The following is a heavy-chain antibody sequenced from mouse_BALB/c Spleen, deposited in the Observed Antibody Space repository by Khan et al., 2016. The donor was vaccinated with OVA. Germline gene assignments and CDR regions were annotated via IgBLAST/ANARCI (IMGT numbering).Heavy chain of an antibody. D-gene: IGHD1-1*01. Sequence: QVQLKQSGAELVRPGTSVKVSCKASGYAFTNYLIEWVKQRSGQGLEWIGVINPGSGGTNYNEKFKGKATLTADKSSSTAYMQLSSLTSDDSAVYFCARPTVVAHYYAMDYWGQGTSVTVSS. CDR1: GYAFTNYL. CDR3: ARPTVVAHYYAMDY. J-gene: IGHJ4*01. V-gene: IGHV1-54*01. CDR2: INPGSGGT.